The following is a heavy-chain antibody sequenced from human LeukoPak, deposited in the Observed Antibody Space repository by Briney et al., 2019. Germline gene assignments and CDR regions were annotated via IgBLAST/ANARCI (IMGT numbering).Heavy chain of an antibody. CDR2: IYHSGST. Sequence: PSETLSLTCTVSGGSISSGGYYWSWIRQPPGKGLEWIGYIYHSGSTYYNPSLKSRATISVDRSKNQFSLKLSSVTAADTAVYYCARVDYYYGSGSYFDYWGQGTLVTVSS. D-gene: IGHD3-10*01. CDR3: ARVDYYYGSGSYFDY. V-gene: IGHV4-30-2*01. J-gene: IGHJ4*02. CDR1: GGSISSGGYY.